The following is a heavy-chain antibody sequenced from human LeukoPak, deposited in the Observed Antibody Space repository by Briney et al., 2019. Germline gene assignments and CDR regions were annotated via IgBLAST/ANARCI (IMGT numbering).Heavy chain of an antibody. D-gene: IGHD3-10*01. J-gene: IGHJ4*02. CDR1: GGSISSGGYY. Sequence: SQTLSPTCTVSGGSISSGGYYWRWIRQHPGKGLEWIGYIYYSGSTYYNPSLKSRVTISVDTSKNQFSLKLSSVTAADTAVYYCARGRYYNVFFDYWGQGTLVTVSS. V-gene: IGHV4-31*03. CDR3: ARGRYYNVFFDY. CDR2: IYYSGST.